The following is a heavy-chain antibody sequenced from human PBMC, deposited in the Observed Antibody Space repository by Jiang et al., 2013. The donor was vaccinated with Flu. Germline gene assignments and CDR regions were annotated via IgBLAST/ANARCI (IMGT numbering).Heavy chain of an antibody. CDR1: GFSLNTDDMR. J-gene: IGHJ4*02. Sequence: KPTQTLTLTCTFSGFSLNTDDMRVSWIRQPPGKALEWLARIHWNDEKYYTTSLRTRLTISKDTSKNQVVLTMTNMDPVDTATYYCTGGATNYFDFWGQGALVTVSS. V-gene: IGHV2-70*04. CDR3: TGGATNYFDF. D-gene: IGHD1-1*01. CDR2: IHWNDEK.